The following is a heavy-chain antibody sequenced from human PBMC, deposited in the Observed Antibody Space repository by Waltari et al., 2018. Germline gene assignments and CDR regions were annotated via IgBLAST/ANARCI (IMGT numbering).Heavy chain of an antibody. V-gene: IGHV4-39*01. CDR1: VGSISRSYY. CDR2: IYYSGST. Sequence: QLKLQESGPGLVKPSETLSLTCAVSVGSISRSYYWGWIRQPPKKGLEWIGSIYYSGSTYYNPSLKSRVTISVDTSKNQFSLKLTSVTAADTAVYYCVKTDYGDFDYWGQGTLVTVSS. CDR3: VKTDYGDFDY. J-gene: IGHJ4*02. D-gene: IGHD4-17*01.